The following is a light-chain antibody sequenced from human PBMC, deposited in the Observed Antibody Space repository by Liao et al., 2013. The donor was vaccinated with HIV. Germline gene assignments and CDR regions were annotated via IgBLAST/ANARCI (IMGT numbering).Light chain of an antibody. J-gene: IGLJ2*01. V-gene: IGLV3-1*01. Sequence: SYELTQPPSVSVSPGQTASVTCSGDKLGNKNVCWYQQKPGQSPVLVIYEDDKRPSGIPERFSGSNSGDTATLTISGAQATDEADYYCQTWDVSIAVFGAGTKLTVL. CDR1: KLGNKN. CDR2: EDD. CDR3: QTWDVSIAV.